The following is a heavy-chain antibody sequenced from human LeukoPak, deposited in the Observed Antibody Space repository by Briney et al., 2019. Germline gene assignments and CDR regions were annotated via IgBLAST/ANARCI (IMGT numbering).Heavy chain of an antibody. J-gene: IGHJ3*02. CDR2: ISAYNGNT. D-gene: IGHD3-22*01. CDR3: AREQGSGYAFDI. CDR1: GYTFTSYG. Sequence: GASVKVSCKASGYTFTSYGISWVRQAPGQGLEWMGWISAYNGNTNYAQKLQGRVTITTDTSTSTAYLELRSLGSDDTAVYYCAREQGSGYAFDIWGQGTMVTVSS. V-gene: IGHV1-18*01.